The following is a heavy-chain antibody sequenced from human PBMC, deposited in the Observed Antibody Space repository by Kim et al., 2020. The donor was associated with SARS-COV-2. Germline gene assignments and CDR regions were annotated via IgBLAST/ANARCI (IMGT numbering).Heavy chain of an antibody. Sequence: GGSLRLSCAASGFTFSSYAIHWVRQAPGKGLEWVAVISYDGSNKYYADSVKGRFTISRDNSKNTLYLQMNSLRAEDTAVFYCARALNYDFWSGYSGGWGFDYWGQGTLVTVSS. CDR2: ISYDGSNK. CDR3: ARALNYDFWSGYSGGWGFDY. V-gene: IGHV3-30-3*01. J-gene: IGHJ4*02. CDR1: GFTFSSYA. D-gene: IGHD3-3*01.